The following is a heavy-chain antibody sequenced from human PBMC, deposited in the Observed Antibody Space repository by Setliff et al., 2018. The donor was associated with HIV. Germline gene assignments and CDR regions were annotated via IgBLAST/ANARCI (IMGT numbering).Heavy chain of an antibody. CDR3: ASGSGIDWFDP. J-gene: IGHJ5*02. V-gene: IGHV4-61*02. Sequence: PSETLSLTCTVSGGSISSGSHYWSWIRQPAGKGLEWIGLIYTSGRTNYNPSLKSRVTISADKSTSTAYLQWTSLKASDSAMYYCASGSGIDWFDPWGQGTLVTVSS. CDR2: IYTSGRT. CDR1: GGSISSGSHY. D-gene: IGHD3-10*01.